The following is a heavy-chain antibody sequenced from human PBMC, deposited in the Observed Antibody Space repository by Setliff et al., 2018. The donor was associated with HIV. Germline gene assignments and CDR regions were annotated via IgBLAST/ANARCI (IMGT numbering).Heavy chain of an antibody. CDR1: GASISSGSFY. D-gene: IGHD3-3*01. Sequence: PSETLSLTCTVSGASISSGSFYWSWIRQPAGKGLEWTGHIYTSGSTNYNPSLQSRVTMSIDTSKNQFSLRLSSVTAADTAVYYCARHKTLRFLNLLTSGWFDPWGQGALVTVSS. V-gene: IGHV4-61*09. J-gene: IGHJ5*02. CDR2: IYTSGST. CDR3: ARHKTLRFLNLLTSGWFDP.